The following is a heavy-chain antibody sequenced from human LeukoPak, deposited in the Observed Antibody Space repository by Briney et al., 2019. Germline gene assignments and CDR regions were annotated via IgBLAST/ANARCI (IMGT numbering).Heavy chain of an antibody. J-gene: IGHJ4*02. CDR2: IIPILGIA. D-gene: IGHD5-18*01. CDR3: ARDWTDADTAMRSQFDY. Sequence: ASVKVSCKASGGTFSSYAISWVRQAPGQGLEWMGRIIPILGIANYAQKFQGRVTITADKSTSTAYMELSSLRSEDTAVYYCARDWTDADTAMRSQFDYWGQGTLVTVSS. CDR1: GGTFSSYA. V-gene: IGHV1-69*04.